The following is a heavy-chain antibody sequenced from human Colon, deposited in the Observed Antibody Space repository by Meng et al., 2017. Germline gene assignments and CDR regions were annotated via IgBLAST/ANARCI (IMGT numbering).Heavy chain of an antibody. Sequence: QPRWSGLGLVRPSETLPFTCPVSGGSVSSGSYYWSWIRQPPGKGLEWIGYIYYSGSTNYNPSLKSRVTISVDTSKNQFSLKLSSVTAADTAVYYCARGMTNGITFGGVIVNWGQGTLVTVSS. CDR3: ARGMTNGITFGGVIVN. V-gene: IGHV4-61*01. CDR2: IYYSGST. CDR1: GGSVSSGSYY. J-gene: IGHJ4*02. D-gene: IGHD3-16*02.